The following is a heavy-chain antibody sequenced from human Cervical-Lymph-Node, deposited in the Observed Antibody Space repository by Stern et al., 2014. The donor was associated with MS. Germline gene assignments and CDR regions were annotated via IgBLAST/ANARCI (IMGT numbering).Heavy chain of an antibody. Sequence: QVQLQESGPGLVKPSETLSLTCTVSGGSINTNNHYWGWIRQPPGKGLEWIGSMYYLGNTYYNPSLKTRATISLDTSENRFSLQLTSVTAADTAVYFCASNGRNGWVFDFWGQGALVTVSS. CDR1: GGSINTNNHY. D-gene: IGHD1-1*01. CDR2: MYYLGNT. J-gene: IGHJ4*02. CDR3: ASNGRNGWVFDF. V-gene: IGHV4-39*02.